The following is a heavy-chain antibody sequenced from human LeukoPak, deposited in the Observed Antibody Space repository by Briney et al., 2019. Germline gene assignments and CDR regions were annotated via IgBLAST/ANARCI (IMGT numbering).Heavy chain of an antibody. J-gene: IGHJ5*02. CDR3: AKGAGPPWFDP. CDR2: IYYSGST. V-gene: IGHV4-59*01. Sequence: SETLSLTCTVSGGSISSYYWSWIRQPPGKGLEWIAYIYYSGSTNYNPSLKSRVTISVDTSKNQFSLKLSSVTAEDTAVYYCAKGAGPPWFDPWGQGTLVTVSS. CDR1: GGSISSYY. D-gene: IGHD6-19*01.